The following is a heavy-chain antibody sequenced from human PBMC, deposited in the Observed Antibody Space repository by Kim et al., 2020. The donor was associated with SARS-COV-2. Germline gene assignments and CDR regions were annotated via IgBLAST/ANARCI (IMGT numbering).Heavy chain of an antibody. Sequence: SETLSLTCAVSGGSISSSNWWSWVRQPPGKGLEWIGEIYHSGSTNYNPSLKSRVTISVDKSKNQFSLKLSSVTAADTAVYYCARDLRLVQHGMDVWGQGTTVTVSS. CDR3: ARDLRLVQHGMDV. J-gene: IGHJ6*02. V-gene: IGHV4-4*02. CDR2: IYHSGST. CDR1: GGSISSSNW. D-gene: IGHD6-19*01.